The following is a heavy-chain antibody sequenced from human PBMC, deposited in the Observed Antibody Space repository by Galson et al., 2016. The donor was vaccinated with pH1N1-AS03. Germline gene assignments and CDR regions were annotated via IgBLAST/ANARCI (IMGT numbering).Heavy chain of an antibody. D-gene: IGHD2-15*01. CDR1: GFTFRTFS. CDR3: TRDRVVVEEGWYYGMDA. V-gene: IGHV3-64*04. CDR2: ISDNGINT. J-gene: IGHJ6*02. Sequence: SLRLSCAASGFTFRTFSIYWVRQAPGKGLEYVSGISDNGINTYYADPVKARFTISRDNSKNTLYLQMNSLRAEDTAVYYCTRDRVVVEEGWYYGMDAWGQGTTITVSS.